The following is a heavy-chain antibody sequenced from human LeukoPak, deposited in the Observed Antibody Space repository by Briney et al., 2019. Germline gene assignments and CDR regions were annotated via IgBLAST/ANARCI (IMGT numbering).Heavy chain of an antibody. CDR2: IIPILGIA. CDR3: AREWEYCSGGSCYFDY. Sequence: PVKVSCKASGGTFSSYAISWVRQAPGQGLEWMGRIIPILGIANYAQKFQGRVTITADKSTSTAYMELSSLRSEDTAVYYCAREWEYCSGGSCYFDYWGQGTLVTVSS. J-gene: IGHJ4*02. V-gene: IGHV1-69*04. CDR1: GGTFSSYA. D-gene: IGHD2-15*01.